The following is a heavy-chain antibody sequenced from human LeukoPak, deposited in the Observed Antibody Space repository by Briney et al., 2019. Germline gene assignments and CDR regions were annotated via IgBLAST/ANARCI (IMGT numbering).Heavy chain of an antibody. CDR2: ISYTGST. V-gene: IGHV4-59*01. CDR3: ARAAKYYYGSETYYFFDY. J-gene: IGHJ4*02. Sequence: PSETLSLTCAVYGGSFSGYYWSWIRQPPGKGLEWIGYISYTGSTTYNSSLKSRVTISLDTSQNQFSLKLTSVTPADTAVYYCARAAKYYYGSETYYFFDYWGQGTLVTVSS. D-gene: IGHD3-10*01. CDR1: GGSFSGYY.